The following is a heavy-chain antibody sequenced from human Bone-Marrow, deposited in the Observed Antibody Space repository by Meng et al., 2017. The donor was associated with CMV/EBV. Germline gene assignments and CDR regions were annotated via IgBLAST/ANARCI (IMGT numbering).Heavy chain of an antibody. Sequence: GGSLRLSCAASGFTFSSYAMSWVRQAPGKGLEWVSAISGSGGSTYYADSVKGRFTISRDNSKNTLYLQMNSLRAEDTAVYYCAKDRESEYYDFWSGYRSNYYYYGMDVWGQGTTVTVSS. V-gene: IGHV3-23*01. CDR2: ISGSGGST. CDR1: GFTFSSYA. D-gene: IGHD3-3*01. CDR3: AKDRESEYYDFWSGYRSNYYYYGMDV. J-gene: IGHJ6*02.